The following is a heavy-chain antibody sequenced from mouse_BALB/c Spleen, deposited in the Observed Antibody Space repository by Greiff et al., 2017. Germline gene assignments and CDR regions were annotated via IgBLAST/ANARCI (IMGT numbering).Heavy chain of an antibody. CDR1: GFSLTSYG. D-gene: IGHD1-1*01. Sequence: VQLQESGPGLVAPSQSLSITCTVSGFSLTSYGVHWVRQPPGKGLEWLGVIWAGGSTNYNSALMSRLSISKDNSKSQVFLKMNSLQTDDTAMYYCARDPFYYGSRVYAMDYWGQGTSVTVSS. CDR2: IWAGGST. V-gene: IGHV2-9*02. CDR3: ARDPFYYGSRVYAMDY. J-gene: IGHJ4*01.